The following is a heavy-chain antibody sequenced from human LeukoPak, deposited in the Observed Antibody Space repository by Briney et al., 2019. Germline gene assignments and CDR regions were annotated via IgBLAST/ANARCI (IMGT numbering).Heavy chain of an antibody. D-gene: IGHD2-15*01. V-gene: IGHV3-30*03. CDR3: ARDLGGSGSSPDQYFGMDV. CDR2: ISYDGSKK. J-gene: IGHJ6*02. Sequence: GGSLRLSCAASGFTFSSYGMHWVRQAPGKGLEWVAVISYDGSKKYYADSVKGRFTISRDKSNNTLYLQMNSLRPEDTAVYSCARDLGGSGSSPDQYFGMDVWGQGTTVTVSS. CDR1: GFTFSSYG.